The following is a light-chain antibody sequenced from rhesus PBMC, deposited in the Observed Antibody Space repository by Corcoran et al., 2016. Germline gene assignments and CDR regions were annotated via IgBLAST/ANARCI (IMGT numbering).Light chain of an antibody. CDR2: GAT. Sequence: IVMTQSPATLALSPGERATLSCRASQSVSRYLDWYQKQPGQAPRLLIYGATIRATGILARFRGSGSVTDFTLTISSREPEDVGVYHCYQHSSGYSFGQWTKVEIK. CDR3: YQHSSGYS. J-gene: IGKJ2*01. V-gene: IGKV3-10*01. CDR1: QSVSRY.